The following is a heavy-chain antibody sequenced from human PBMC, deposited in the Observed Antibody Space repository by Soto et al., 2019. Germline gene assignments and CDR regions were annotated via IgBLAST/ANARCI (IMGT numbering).Heavy chain of an antibody. Sequence: QVHLVQSGAEVKKPGSSVKVSCKTSGGSFNNYAVSWVRQAPGQGLEWMGGIIPNFDTPNYAQKFQDRVTIIEDESTSTVYRELRSLRSNDTAVYYCAVAMVREILIVESSGMNVWGQGTTVIVSS. CDR3: AVAMVREILIVESSGMNV. CDR2: IIPNFDTP. D-gene: IGHD3-10*01. J-gene: IGHJ6*02. V-gene: IGHV1-69*01. CDR1: GGSFNNYA.